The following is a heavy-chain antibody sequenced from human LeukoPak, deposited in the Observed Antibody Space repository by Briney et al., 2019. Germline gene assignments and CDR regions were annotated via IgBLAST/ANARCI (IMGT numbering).Heavy chain of an antibody. CDR3: AREWQYQFDY. V-gene: IGHV4-39*07. CDR1: GDSINNTNYY. Sequence: SETLSLTCTVSGDSINNTNYYWAWIRQPPGKGLEWIGSIYHSGRTYYNPSLTSRDTISIDTSKNQFSLKVKSVTAADTAVYYCAREWQYQFDYWGQGILVTVSS. CDR2: IYHSGRT. J-gene: IGHJ4*02. D-gene: IGHD4-11*01.